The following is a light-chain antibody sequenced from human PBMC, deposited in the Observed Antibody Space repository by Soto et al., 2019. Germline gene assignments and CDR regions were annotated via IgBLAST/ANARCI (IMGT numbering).Light chain of an antibody. Sequence: QSVLTQPASVSGSPGQSITISCTGTSNDVGGYNYVSWYQQHPGKAPKLMIYDVSNRPSGVSNRFSGSKSANTASLTISGLQTEDESDYYCSSYTGSSTYVFGTGTGHRP. J-gene: IGLJ1*01. CDR2: DVS. CDR1: SNDVGGYNY. V-gene: IGLV2-14*03. CDR3: SSYTGSSTYV.